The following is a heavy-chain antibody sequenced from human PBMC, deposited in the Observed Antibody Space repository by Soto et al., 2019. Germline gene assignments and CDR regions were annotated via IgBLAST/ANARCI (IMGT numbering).Heavy chain of an antibody. CDR1: GGSISSGGYY. V-gene: IGHV4-39*07. J-gene: IGHJ4*02. CDR2: INHSGST. D-gene: IGHD3-3*01. CDR3: AGTRITIFGVVIKAFDY. Sequence: SETLSLTCSVSGGSISSGGYYWSWIRQPPGKGLEWIGEINHSGSTNYNPSLKSRVTISVDTSKNQFSLKLSSVTAADTAVYYCAGTRITIFGVVIKAFDYWGQGTLVTVSS.